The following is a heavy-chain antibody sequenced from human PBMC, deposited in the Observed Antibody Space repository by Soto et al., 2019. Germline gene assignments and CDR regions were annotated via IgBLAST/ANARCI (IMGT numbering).Heavy chain of an antibody. V-gene: IGHV3-21*05. CDR1: GFTFSSSG. Sequence: GGSLRLSCAASGFTFSSSGMHWVRQAPGKGLERVPGISYNGSNIYYADSVKGRFTISRDNAKNSLYLQMNSLRAEDTAVYYCARGVTTSYYYYYYGMDVWGQGTTVTVSS. CDR3: ARGVTTSYYYYYYGMDV. J-gene: IGHJ6*02. CDR2: ISYNGSNI. D-gene: IGHD4-17*01.